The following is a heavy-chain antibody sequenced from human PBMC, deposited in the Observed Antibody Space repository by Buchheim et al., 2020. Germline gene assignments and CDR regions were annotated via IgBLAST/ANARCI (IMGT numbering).Heavy chain of an antibody. D-gene: IGHD2-8*01. CDR2: INHRGST. CDR1: GGSFSGYY. Sequence: QVQLQQWGAGLLKPSETLSLTCAVYGGSFSGYYWSWIRQPPGKGLEWIGEINHRGSTNYNTSLKSRVTIPVDTSKNQSSLKLSSVTAADTAVYYCAREDEYCTNGVCPIDYWGQGTL. J-gene: IGHJ4*02. CDR3: AREDEYCTNGVCPIDY. V-gene: IGHV4-34*01.